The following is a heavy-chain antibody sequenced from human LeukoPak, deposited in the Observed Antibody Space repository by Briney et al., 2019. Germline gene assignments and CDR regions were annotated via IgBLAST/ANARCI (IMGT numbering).Heavy chain of an antibody. CDR1: GGSISSSDNY. CDR2: LSYSGST. V-gene: IGHV4-39*07. D-gene: IGHD6-19*01. CDR3: TRRAGTDSNGAFDI. J-gene: IGHJ3*02. Sequence: SETLSLTCTVSGGSISSSDNYWGWIRQPPGKTLEWIGSLSYSGSTNYNPSLKSRVTISVDKSKNQFSLNLSSVTAADTAVYYCTRRAGTDSNGAFDIWGQGTMVTVSS.